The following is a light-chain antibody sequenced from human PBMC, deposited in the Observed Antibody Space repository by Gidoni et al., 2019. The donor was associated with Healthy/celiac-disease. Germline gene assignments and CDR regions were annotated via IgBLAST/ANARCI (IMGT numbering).Light chain of an antibody. Sequence: ASQSVSSYLAWYQQKPGQAPRLLIYAASYRATGIPARFSGSGSGTDFTLTISSLEPEDFAVYYCQQRSNWPHSFGGGTKVEIK. V-gene: IGKV3-11*01. J-gene: IGKJ4*01. CDR3: QQRSNWPHS. CDR1: QSVSSY. CDR2: AAS.